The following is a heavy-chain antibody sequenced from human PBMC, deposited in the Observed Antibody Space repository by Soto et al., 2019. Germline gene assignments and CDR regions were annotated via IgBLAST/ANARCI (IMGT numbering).Heavy chain of an antibody. CDR3: ARGGRTTPYYDILTGDHFLY. D-gene: IGHD3-9*01. CDR1: GGTFSSYT. V-gene: IGHV1-69*02. CDR2: IIPILGIA. J-gene: IGHJ4*02. Sequence: SVKVSCKASGGTFSSYTISWVRQAPGQGLEWMGRIIPILGIANYAQKFQGRVTITADKSTSTAYMELSSLRSEDTAVYYCARGGRTTPYYDILTGDHFLYWGQGTLVTVSS.